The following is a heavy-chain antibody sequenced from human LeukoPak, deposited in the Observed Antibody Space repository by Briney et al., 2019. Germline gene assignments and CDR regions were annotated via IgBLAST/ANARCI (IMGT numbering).Heavy chain of an antibody. J-gene: IGHJ4*02. CDR2: ISGSGGGT. V-gene: IGHV3-23*01. Sequence: GGSLRLSCAASGFTFSSFAMSWVRQAPGKGLEWVSAISGSGGGTYYADSVKGRFTISRDNSKNTLYLQMNGLRAEDTAVYYCAKLKGIQLWSYSFDYWGQGTLVTVS. CDR1: GFTFSSFA. D-gene: IGHD5-18*01. CDR3: AKLKGIQLWSYSFDY.